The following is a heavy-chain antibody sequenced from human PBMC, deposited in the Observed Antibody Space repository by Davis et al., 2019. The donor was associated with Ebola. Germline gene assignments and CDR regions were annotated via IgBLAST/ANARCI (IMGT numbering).Heavy chain of an antibody. J-gene: IGHJ6*02. V-gene: IGHV5-51*01. CDR1: GYSFTSYW. CDR3: ARHQDAQQWGRPTGGMDV. Sequence: GESLKISCQGSGYSFTSYWIGWVRQMPGKGLEWIGIIHPGDSDTRYSPSFQGQVTISADKSISTAYLQWSSLKASDTAMYYCARHQDAQQWGRPTGGMDVWGQGTTVTVSS. D-gene: IGHD6-19*01. CDR2: IHPGDSDT.